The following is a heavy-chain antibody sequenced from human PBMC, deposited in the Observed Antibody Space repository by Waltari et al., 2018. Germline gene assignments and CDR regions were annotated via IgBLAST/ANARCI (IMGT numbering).Heavy chain of an antibody. Sequence: QVQLVQSGSELKKPGASVKVSCKSSGYTFTSYALNWVRQAPGQGLEWMGWINTNTGNPTYAQGFTGRCVFSLDTSGSTASLQISSLKAEDTAVYYCASEHSRGMDVWGQGTTVIVSS. CDR3: ASEHSRGMDV. V-gene: IGHV7-4-1*02. CDR2: INTNTGNP. CDR1: GYTFTSYA. J-gene: IGHJ6*02.